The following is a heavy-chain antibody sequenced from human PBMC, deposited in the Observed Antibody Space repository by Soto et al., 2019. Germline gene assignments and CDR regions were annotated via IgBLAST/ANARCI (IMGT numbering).Heavy chain of an antibody. CDR2: IYYSGST. CDR3: ARDGYCSGGSCYPNWYFDL. CDR1: GASITSGGYY. D-gene: IGHD2-15*01. J-gene: IGHJ2*01. V-gene: IGHV4-31*03. Sequence: QVQLQESGPGLVKPSQTLSLTCTVSGASITSGGYYWSWIRQHPGKGLGWIGYIYYSGSTYYNPSLKCRVTISVDTSKNQLSLKLSSVTAADTAVYYCARDGYCSGGSCYPNWYFDLWGRGTLVTVSS.